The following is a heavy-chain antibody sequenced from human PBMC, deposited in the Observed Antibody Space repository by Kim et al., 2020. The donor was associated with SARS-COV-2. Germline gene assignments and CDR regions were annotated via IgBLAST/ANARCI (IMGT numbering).Heavy chain of an antibody. CDR2: IWYDGSNK. Sequence: GGSLRLSCAASGFTFSSYGMHWVRQAPGKGLEWVAVIWYDGSNKYYADSVKGRFTISRDNSKNTLYLQMNSLRAEDTAVYYCARDRVWDSSGWYALIDYWGQGTLVTVSS. J-gene: IGHJ4*02. V-gene: IGHV3-33*01. CDR1: GFTFSSYG. D-gene: IGHD6-19*01. CDR3: ARDRVWDSSGWYALIDY.